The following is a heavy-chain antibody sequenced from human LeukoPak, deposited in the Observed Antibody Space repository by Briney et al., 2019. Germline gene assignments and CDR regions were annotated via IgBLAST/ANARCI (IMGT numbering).Heavy chain of an antibody. Sequence: GGSLRLSCAASGFTFTNAWMSWVRQAPGKGLEWVSYISSSGSTIYYADSVKGRFTISRDNAKNSLYLQMNSLRAEDTAVYYCARGGGTAAAAVYFDYWGQGTLVTVSS. CDR3: ARGGGTAAAAVYFDY. V-gene: IGHV3-11*04. CDR2: ISSSGSTI. D-gene: IGHD6-13*01. J-gene: IGHJ4*02. CDR1: GFTFTNAW.